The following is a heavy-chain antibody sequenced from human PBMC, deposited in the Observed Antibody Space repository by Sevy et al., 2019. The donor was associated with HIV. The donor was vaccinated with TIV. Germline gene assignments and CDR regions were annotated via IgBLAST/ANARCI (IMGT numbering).Heavy chain of an antibody. CDR1: GDSISSYY. D-gene: IGHD4-4*01. Sequence: SETLSLTCTVSGDSISSYYWSWIRQPAGKGLEWIGCIYRSGNTNYNPSLKSRVTMSVDTSKNQFSLQLSSVTAADTAVYFCARDFLQRYFDYWGQGTLVTVSS. V-gene: IGHV4-4*07. J-gene: IGHJ4*02. CDR2: IYRSGNT. CDR3: ARDFLQRYFDY.